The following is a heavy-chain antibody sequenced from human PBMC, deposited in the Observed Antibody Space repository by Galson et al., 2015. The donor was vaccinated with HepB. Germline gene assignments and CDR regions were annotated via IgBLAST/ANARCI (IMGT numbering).Heavy chain of an antibody. CDR2: INPSGGST. Sequence: SVKASCKASGYTFTSYYMHWVRQAPGQGLEWMGIINPSGGSTSYAQKFQGRVTMTRDTSTSTVYMELSSLRSEDTAVYYCARGSPLFIVVVPAAILIMDVWGKGTTVTVSS. J-gene: IGHJ6*03. V-gene: IGHV1-46*01. CDR1: GYTFTSYY. D-gene: IGHD2-2*01. CDR3: ARGSPLFIVVVPAAILIMDV.